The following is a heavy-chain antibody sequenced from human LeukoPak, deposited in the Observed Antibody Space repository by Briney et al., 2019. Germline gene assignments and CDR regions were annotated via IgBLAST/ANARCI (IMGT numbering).Heavy chain of an antibody. D-gene: IGHD6-19*01. CDR2: IDPSDSYT. CDR1: GYIFTSYW. J-gene: IGHJ4*02. V-gene: IGHV5-10-1*01. CDR3: AREVPYSSGWAYYFDY. Sequence: GESLKISCKGSGYIFTSYWISWVRQMPGKGVEWMGRIDPSDSYTNYSPSFQSHVTISADKSISTAYLQWSRLKASDTAMYYCAREVPYSSGWAYYFDYWGQGTLVTVSS.